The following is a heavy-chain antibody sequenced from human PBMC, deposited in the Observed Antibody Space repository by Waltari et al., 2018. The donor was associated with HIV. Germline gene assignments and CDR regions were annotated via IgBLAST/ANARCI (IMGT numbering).Heavy chain of an antibody. CDR1: GGTLRDFA. CDR2: INVGLEDK. Sequence: QVPLVQSGPQVRRPGASVKISCEASGGTLRDFAVHWVRQAPGQGLEWLGRINVGLEDKTFSKRFQDRLSFSRDASQTVVSMELKNLTSDDTTIYCCARGTLWLANVLESWGQGTLVIVSS. J-gene: IGHJ1*01. V-gene: IGHV1-3*01. CDR3: ARGTLWLANVLES. D-gene: IGHD6-19*01.